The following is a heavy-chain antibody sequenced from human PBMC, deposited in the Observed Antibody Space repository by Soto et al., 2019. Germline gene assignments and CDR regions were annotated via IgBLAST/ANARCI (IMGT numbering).Heavy chain of an antibody. CDR3: AREAPSWYYFDY. CDR1: GGAIISFY. CDR2: IYYSGST. D-gene: IGHD6-13*01. V-gene: IGHV4-59*01. Sequence: PSETLSLTCTVSGGAIISFYWNWILQPPGKGLEWIGYIYYSGSTYYNPSLKSRVTISVDTSKNQFSLKLSSVTAADTAVYYCAREAPSWYYFDYWGQGTLVTVSS. J-gene: IGHJ4*02.